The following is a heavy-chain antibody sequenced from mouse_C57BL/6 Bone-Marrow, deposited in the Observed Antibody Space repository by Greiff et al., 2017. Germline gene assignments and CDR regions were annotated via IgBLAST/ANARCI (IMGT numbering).Heavy chain of an antibody. CDR2: IDPETGGT. D-gene: IGHD1-1*01. CDR3: TREPPYYYGSSGFAY. V-gene: IGHV1-15*01. CDR1: GYTFTDYE. J-gene: IGHJ3*01. Sequence: QVQLKQSGAELVRPGASVTLSCKASGYTFTDYEMHWVKQTPVHGLEWIGAIDPETGGTAYNQKFKGKAILTADKSSSTAYMELRSLTSEDSAVYYGTREPPYYYGSSGFAYWGQGTLVTVSA.